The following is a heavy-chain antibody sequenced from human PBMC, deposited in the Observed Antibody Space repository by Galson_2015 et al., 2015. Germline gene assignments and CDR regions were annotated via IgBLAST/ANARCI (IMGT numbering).Heavy chain of an antibody. CDR2: IDPSDSYT. D-gene: IGHD1-26*01. V-gene: IGHV5-10-1*01. CDR3: ARAFGVIVGARPLKFDI. Sequence: QSGAEVKKPGESLRISCKGSGYSFTSYWIGWVRQMPGKGLEWMGRIDPSDSYTNYSPSFQGHATISADKSISTAYLQWSSLKASDTAMYYCARAFGVIVGARPLKFDIWGQGTMVTVSS. CDR1: GYSFTSYW. J-gene: IGHJ3*02.